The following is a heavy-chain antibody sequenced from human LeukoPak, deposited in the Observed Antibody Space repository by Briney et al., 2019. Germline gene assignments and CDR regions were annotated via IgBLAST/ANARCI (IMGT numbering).Heavy chain of an antibody. Sequence: PGGSLRLSCAASGFTFDDYAMHWVRQAPGKGLEWVSGISWNSGSIGYADSVKGRFTISRDNAKNSLYLQMNSLRAEDTALYYCARGYYYGSGSYYIPDYWGQGTLVTVSS. V-gene: IGHV3-9*01. CDR2: ISWNSGSI. CDR1: GFTFDDYA. CDR3: ARGYYYGSGSYYIPDY. J-gene: IGHJ4*02. D-gene: IGHD3-10*01.